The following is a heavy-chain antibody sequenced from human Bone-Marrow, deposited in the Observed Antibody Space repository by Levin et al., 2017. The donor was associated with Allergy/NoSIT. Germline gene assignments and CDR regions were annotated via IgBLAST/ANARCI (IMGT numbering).Heavy chain of an antibody. V-gene: IGHV6-1*01. CDR2: TYYRSQWYS. Sequence: SQTLSLTCDISGDSVFSNDAAWNWIRQSPSRGLEWLGRTYYRSQWYSDYAVSVKSRITINPDTSKNQFSLHLNSVTPEDTAVYYCVRRGRAFDIWGQGTMVTVSS. J-gene: IGHJ3*02. CDR3: VRRGRAFDI. CDR1: GDSVFSNDAA.